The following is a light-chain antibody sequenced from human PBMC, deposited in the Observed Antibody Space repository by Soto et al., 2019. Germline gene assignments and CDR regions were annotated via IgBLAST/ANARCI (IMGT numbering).Light chain of an antibody. CDR2: GAF. CDR1: QAVSGYF. CDR3: QQYGQSPLT. V-gene: IGKV3-20*01. J-gene: IGKJ4*01. Sequence: ELVLTQSPGTLSLSPGETATLSCRASQAVSGYFLAWYQQRPGQAPRLLIYGAFTRAPGIPDRFTGSVSGTDFTLSISRLEPEDFAVYICQQYGQSPLTFRGGTRVEIK.